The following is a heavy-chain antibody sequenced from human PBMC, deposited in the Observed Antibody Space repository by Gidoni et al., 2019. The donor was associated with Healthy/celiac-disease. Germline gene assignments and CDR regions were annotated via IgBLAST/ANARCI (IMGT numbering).Heavy chain of an antibody. J-gene: IGHJ6*02. Sequence: EVQLVESGGGLVQPGGSLRLSCAASGFTVSSNYMSWVRQAPGKGLEWVSVIYSGGSTYYADSVKGRFTISRDNSKNTLYLQMNSLRAEDTAVYYCARDNRGIAAAGRGPSYYYYYGMDVWGQGTTVTVSS. D-gene: IGHD6-13*01. CDR3: ARDNRGIAAAGRGPSYYYYYGMDV. CDR2: IYSGGST. V-gene: IGHV3-66*01. CDR1: GFTVSSNY.